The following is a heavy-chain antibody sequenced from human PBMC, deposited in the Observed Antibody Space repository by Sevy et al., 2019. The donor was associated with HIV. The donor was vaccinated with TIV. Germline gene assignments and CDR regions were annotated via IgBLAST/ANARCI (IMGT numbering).Heavy chain of an antibody. V-gene: IGHV3-72*01. CDR2: TRSKADSYTT. CDR1: GFTFSDHY. Sequence: GGSLRLSCAASGFTFSDHYMEWVRQAPGKGLEWVGRTRSKADSYTTEYAASVKGRFTISRDDSKTSLYLQMNSLKTEDTAVYYCATHAGIAAAGRVFDYWGQGSLVTVSS. CDR3: ATHAGIAAAGRVFDY. J-gene: IGHJ4*02. D-gene: IGHD6-13*01.